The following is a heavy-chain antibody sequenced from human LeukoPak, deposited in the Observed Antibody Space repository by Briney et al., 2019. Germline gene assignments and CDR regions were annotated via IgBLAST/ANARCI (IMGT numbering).Heavy chain of an antibody. Sequence: TGGSLRLSCAASGFTFSSYIMNWVRQAPGKGLEWVSSISSSSSYIYYADSVKGRFTISRDNAKNSLYLQMNGLRAEDTAVYYCARDLRQQLVRYYYYYGMDVWGQGTTVTVSS. J-gene: IGHJ6*02. D-gene: IGHD6-13*01. CDR3: ARDLRQQLVRYYYYYGMDV. CDR2: ISSSSSYI. CDR1: GFTFSSYI. V-gene: IGHV3-21*01.